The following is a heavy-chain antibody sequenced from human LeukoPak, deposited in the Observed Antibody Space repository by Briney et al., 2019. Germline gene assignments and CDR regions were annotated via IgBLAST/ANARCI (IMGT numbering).Heavy chain of an antibody. CDR2: IYTSGST. D-gene: IGHD3-22*01. CDR1: GGSISSYY. CDR3: ARERPKYYDSSGYSSLYYFDY. Sequence: PSETLSLTCTVSGGSISSYYWSWIRQPAGKGLEWIGRIYTSGSTNYNPSLKSRVTMSVDTSKNQFSLKLSSVTAADTAVYYCARERPKYYDSSGYSSLYYFDYWGQGTLVTASS. V-gene: IGHV4-4*07. J-gene: IGHJ4*02.